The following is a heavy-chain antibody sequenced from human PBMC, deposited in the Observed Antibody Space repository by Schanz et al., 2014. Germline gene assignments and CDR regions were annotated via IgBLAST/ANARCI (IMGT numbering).Heavy chain of an antibody. CDR2: INPSEGGT. D-gene: IGHD5-18*01. CDR1: GYTFTNFY. CDR3: ARGDSMVKEIIFAY. J-gene: IGHJ4*02. Sequence: QEQLVQSGTEVKKPGASVKVSCKASGYTFTNFYIHWVRQAPGQGLEWVGIINPSEGGTSFPQKFKDRLAMTRNTSSSTFYMELISLLSEDTAVYYCARGDSMVKEIIFAYWGQGSLVTVSS. V-gene: IGHV1-46*03.